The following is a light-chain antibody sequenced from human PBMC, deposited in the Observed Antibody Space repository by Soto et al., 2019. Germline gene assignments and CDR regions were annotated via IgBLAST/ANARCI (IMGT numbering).Light chain of an antibody. CDR3: KQYGSSPPFT. Sequence: EIVLTQSPGTLSLSPGERATLSCRASQSVSSRYLAWYQQKPGQAPRLLIYGASNMATGIPDRFSGSGSGTDFTLTISRLEPEDFAVYFCKQYGSSPPFTFGQGTKVEIK. CDR1: QSVSSRY. CDR2: GAS. J-gene: IGKJ2*01. V-gene: IGKV3-20*01.